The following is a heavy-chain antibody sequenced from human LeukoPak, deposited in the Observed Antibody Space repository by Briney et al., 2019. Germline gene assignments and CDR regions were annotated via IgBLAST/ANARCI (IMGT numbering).Heavy chain of an antibody. CDR1: GGSISSSSYY. CDR3: ARGWIQLRYFDWLSRFDP. J-gene: IGHJ5*02. V-gene: IGHV4-39*07. CDR2: IYYSGST. D-gene: IGHD3-9*01. Sequence: SETLSLTCTVSGGSISSSSYYWGWIRQPPGKGLEWIGSIYYSGSTYYHPSLKNRVTISVDTSKNQFSLKLSSVTAADTAVYYCARGWIQLRYFDWLSRFDPWGQGTLVTVSS.